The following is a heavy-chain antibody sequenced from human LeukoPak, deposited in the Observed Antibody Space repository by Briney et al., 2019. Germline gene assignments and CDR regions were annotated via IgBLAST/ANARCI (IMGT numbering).Heavy chain of an antibody. Sequence: ASVKVSCKASGYTFTSYDINWVRQATGQGLEWMGWMNPNSGNTGYAQKFQGRVTMTRNTSISTAYMELSSPRSEDTAVYYCARGHTTYDAFDIWGQGTMDTVSS. CDR2: MNPNSGNT. CDR3: ARGHTTYDAFDI. J-gene: IGHJ3*02. CDR1: GYTFTSYD. D-gene: IGHD1-26*01. V-gene: IGHV1-8*01.